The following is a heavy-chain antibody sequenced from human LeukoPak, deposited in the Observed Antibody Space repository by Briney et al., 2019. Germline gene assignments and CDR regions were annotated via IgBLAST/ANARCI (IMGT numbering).Heavy chain of an antibody. J-gene: IGHJ4*02. CDR3: AREPLRSGELDY. V-gene: IGHV4-4*07. D-gene: IGHD3-10*01. Sequence: PSETLSLTCTVSGGSISSYYWSWIRQPAGKGLEWIGRIYTSGSTNYNPSLKSRVTISVDTSKNQFSLKLSSVTAADTAVYCCAREPLRSGELDYWGQGTLVTVSS. CDR2: IYTSGST. CDR1: GGSISSYY.